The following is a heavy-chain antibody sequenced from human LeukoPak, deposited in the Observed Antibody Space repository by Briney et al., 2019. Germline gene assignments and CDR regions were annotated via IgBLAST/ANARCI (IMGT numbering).Heavy chain of an antibody. CDR2: ISGSGGST. CDR3: TKDRPCSSTRCYAYYYYYYGMDV. D-gene: IGHD2-2*01. Sequence: GGSLRLSCAASAFTFSSYAMSWVRQAPGKGLEWVSAISGSGGSTYYADSVKGRFTISRDNSKNTLYLQMNSLRAEDTAVYYCTKDRPCSSTRCYAYYYYYYGMDVWGQGTTVTVSS. V-gene: IGHV3-23*01. CDR1: AFTFSSYA. J-gene: IGHJ6*02.